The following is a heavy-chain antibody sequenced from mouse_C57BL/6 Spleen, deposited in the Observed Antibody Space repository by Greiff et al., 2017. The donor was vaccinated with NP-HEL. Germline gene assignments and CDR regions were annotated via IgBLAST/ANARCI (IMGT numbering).Heavy chain of an antibody. D-gene: IGHD2-1*01. V-gene: IGHV1-42*01. Sequence: VQLKESGPELVKPGASVKISCKASGYSFTGYYMNWVKQSPEKSLEWIGEINPSTGGTTYNQKFKAKATLTVDKSSSTAYMQLKSLTSEDSAVYYCARWDGNYVVFAYWAKGLWSLSLQ. J-gene: IGHJ3*01. CDR1: GYSFTGYY. CDR3: ARWDGNYVVFAY. CDR2: INPSTGGT.